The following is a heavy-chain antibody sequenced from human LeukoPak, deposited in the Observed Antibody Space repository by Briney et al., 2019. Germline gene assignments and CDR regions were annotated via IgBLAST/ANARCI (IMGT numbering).Heavy chain of an antibody. V-gene: IGHV3-9*01. Sequence: QPGGSLRLSCAASGFTFSSYAMHWVRQAPGKGLEWVSGISWNSGSIDYADSVKGRFTISRDNAKNSLYLQMNSLRAEDTALYYCAKDRRATMDRGLHYGMDVWGQGTTVTVSS. D-gene: IGHD3-10*01. CDR1: GFTFSSYA. CDR2: ISWNSGSI. CDR3: AKDRRATMDRGLHYGMDV. J-gene: IGHJ6*02.